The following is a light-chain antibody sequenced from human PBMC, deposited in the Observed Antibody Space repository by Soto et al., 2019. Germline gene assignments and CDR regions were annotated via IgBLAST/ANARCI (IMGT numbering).Light chain of an antibody. CDR1: QSVSINY. CDR3: QHYGTSSWT. J-gene: IGKJ1*01. CDR2: GAS. Sequence: EIVLTQSPGTLSWSPGERATLSCRASQSVSINYLAWYQQKPGQAPRLLIYGASIRATGIPDRFSGSGSGTDFTLTVSRLEPEDFAVYYCQHYGTSSWTFGQGTKADIK. V-gene: IGKV3-20*01.